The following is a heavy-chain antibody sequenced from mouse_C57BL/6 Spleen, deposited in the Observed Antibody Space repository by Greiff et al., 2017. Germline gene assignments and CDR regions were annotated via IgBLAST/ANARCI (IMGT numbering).Heavy chain of an antibody. Sequence: QVHVKQSGAELVKPGASVKLSCKASGYTFTEYTMHWVQQRSGQGLEWIGWFYPGSGSIQYNEKFQDKATLTADKSSSTVYMELSSLTSEDSAVXVCARHDRDDCDNCDDWGQGTTLTVSS. V-gene: IGHV1-62-2*01. D-gene: IGHD2-4*01. CDR1: GYTFTEYT. CDR3: ARHDRDDCDNCDD. J-gene: IGHJ2*01. CDR2: FYPGSGSI.